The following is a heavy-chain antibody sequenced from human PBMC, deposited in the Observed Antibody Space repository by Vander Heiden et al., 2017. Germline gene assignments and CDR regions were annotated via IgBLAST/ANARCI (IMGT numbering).Heavy chain of an antibody. CDR2: IIPSFGTA. J-gene: IGHJ6*02. V-gene: IGHV1-69*01. CDR1: GGTFSSHA. CDR3: ARDRTAHCSSTSCYAGVAYYYYGMDV. D-gene: IGHD2-2*01. Sequence: QVQLVQSGAEVKKPGSSVKVSCKASGGTFSSHAISWVRQAPGPGLEWMGGIIPSFGTANYAQKFQGRVTITADESTSTAYMELSSLRSEDTAVYYCARDRTAHCSSTSCYAGVAYYYYGMDVWGQGTTVTVSS.